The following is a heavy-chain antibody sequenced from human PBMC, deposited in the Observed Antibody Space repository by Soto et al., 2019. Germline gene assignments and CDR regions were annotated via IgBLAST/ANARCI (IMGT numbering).Heavy chain of an antibody. CDR1: GFTFSSFG. V-gene: IGHV3-30*18. CDR3: VKDIHFLGIWYFDL. Sequence: EQLAESGGGVVQSGRSLRLSCEASGFTFSSFGMHWVRQAPGKGLEWVAVISYDGSDTYFADSVKGRFTISRDNSKNTVYLQMNSLRVEDTAVYYCVKDIHFLGIWYFDLWGCGSLVSVSS. D-gene: IGHD3-16*01. CDR2: ISYDGSDT. J-gene: IGHJ2*01.